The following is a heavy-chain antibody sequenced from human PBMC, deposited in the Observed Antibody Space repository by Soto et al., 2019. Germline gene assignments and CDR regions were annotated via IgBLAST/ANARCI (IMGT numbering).Heavy chain of an antibody. Sequence: ASVKVSCKASGYTFTSYGISWVRQAPGQGLEWMGWISAYNGNTNYAQKLQGRVTMTTDTSTSTAYMELRSLRSDDTAVYYCARLLLEWLRLDAIDFWGQGTMVTVAS. CDR1: GYTFTSYG. D-gene: IGHD5-12*01. V-gene: IGHV1-18*01. J-gene: IGHJ3*01. CDR2: ISAYNGNT. CDR3: ARLLLEWLRLDAIDF.